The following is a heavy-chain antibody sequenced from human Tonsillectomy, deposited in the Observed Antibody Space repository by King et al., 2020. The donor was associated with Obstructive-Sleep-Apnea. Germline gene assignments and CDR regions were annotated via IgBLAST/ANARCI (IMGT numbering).Heavy chain of an antibody. J-gene: IGHJ5*02. CDR1: GGSVYSSSCS. CDR3: AGEGAAGTNCFDP. CDR2: MYYSGRA. Sequence: QLQESGPGLVKPSDTLSLTCTVSGGSVYSSSCSWGWIRQPPGKGLEWIGTMYYSGRAYYNPSLESRVNMSLDTSKKQFSLKVNSVTAADTAVYYCAGEGAAGTNCFDPWGQGTLVTVSS. V-gene: IGHV4-39*07. D-gene: IGHD6-13*01.